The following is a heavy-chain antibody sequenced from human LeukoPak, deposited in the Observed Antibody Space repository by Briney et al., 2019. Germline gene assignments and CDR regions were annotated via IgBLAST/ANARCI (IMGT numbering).Heavy chain of an antibody. CDR3: ARDGRFGEYPLY. V-gene: IGHV1-69*13. J-gene: IGHJ4*02. Sequence: ASVKVSCKASGGTFSRYAISWVRQAPGQGLEWMGGIIPIFGTANYAQKFQGRVTITADESTSTAYMELSSLRSEDTAVYYCARDGRFGEYPLYWGQGTLVTVSS. CDR1: GGTFSRYA. D-gene: IGHD3-10*01. CDR2: IIPIFGTA.